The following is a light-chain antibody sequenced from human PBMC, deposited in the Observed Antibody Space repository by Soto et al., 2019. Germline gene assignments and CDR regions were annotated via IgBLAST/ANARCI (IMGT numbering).Light chain of an antibody. CDR3: QQYGSSPLT. Sequence: EIVLTQSPGTLSLSPGERATLSCRASQSAYSSYLAWYQQKPGQAPRLLIYGASSRATGIPDRFSGSGSGTDFTLTISRLEPEVFAVYFCQQYGSSPLTFGGGTKVEIK. CDR1: QSAYSSY. CDR2: GAS. J-gene: IGKJ4*01. V-gene: IGKV3-20*01.